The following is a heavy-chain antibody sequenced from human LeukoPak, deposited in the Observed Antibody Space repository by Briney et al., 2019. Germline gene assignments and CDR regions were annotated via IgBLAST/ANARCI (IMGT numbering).Heavy chain of an antibody. CDR3: ARGGEIIVGATHFDP. D-gene: IGHD1-26*01. CDR2: ISHSGNT. Sequence: PSETLSLTCAVSGDSISRGGYSWRWIRQAPGKGLEWIVDISHSGNTYYNPSLKSRVTISLDRSKNQFSLNLNSVTAADTAVYYCARGGEIIVGATHFDPWGQGTLVTVSS. J-gene: IGHJ5*02. V-gene: IGHV4-30-2*01. CDR1: GDSISRGGYS.